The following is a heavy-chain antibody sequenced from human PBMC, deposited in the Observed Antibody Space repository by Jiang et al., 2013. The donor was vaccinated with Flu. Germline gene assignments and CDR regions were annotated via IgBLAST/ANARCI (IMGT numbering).Heavy chain of an antibody. J-gene: IGHJ3*02. D-gene: IGHD5-18*01. Sequence: YWDDDKRYSTSLKTRLTISKDTSKNQVVLTMTNMDPVDTATYYCAHLVDTAMALQYDAFDIWGQGTMVTVSS. CDR3: AHLVDTAMALQYDAFDI. CDR2: YWDDDK. V-gene: IGHV2-5*02.